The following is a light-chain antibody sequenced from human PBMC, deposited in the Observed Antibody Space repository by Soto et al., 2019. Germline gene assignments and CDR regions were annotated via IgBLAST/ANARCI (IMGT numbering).Light chain of an antibody. Sequence: QSVLTQPPSVSGAPGQRVTISCTGSPSNIGAGYDVHWYQQFPGTAPKLLIYGNTNRPSGVPARFSASKSGTSASLAITGLQTEDEAAYYCQSYDSGLSGLHVIFGGGTKVTVL. V-gene: IGLV1-40*01. CDR3: QSYDSGLSGLHVI. CDR1: PSNIGAGYD. CDR2: GNT. J-gene: IGLJ2*01.